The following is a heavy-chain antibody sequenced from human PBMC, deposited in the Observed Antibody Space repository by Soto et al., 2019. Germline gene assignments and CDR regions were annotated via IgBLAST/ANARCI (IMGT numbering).Heavy chain of an antibody. CDR3: TSQYCGGDCSRVDP. CDR1: GFTLSGSR. CDR2: IRSKADSYAT. D-gene: IGHD2-21*02. Sequence: GGSLRLSCAASGFTLSGSRIHWVRQASGKGLEWVGRIRSKADSYATAYAASVRGRFTISRDDSKNTAYLQMNSLKTEDTAVYYCTSQYCGGDCSRVDPWGQGTQVTVSS. V-gene: IGHV3-73*01. J-gene: IGHJ5*02.